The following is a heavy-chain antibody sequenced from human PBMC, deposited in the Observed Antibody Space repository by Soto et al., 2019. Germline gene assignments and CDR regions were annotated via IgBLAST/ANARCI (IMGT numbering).Heavy chain of an antibody. CDR2: IYHSGST. Sequence: SETLSLTCAVSGGSISSGGYSWSWIRQPPGKGLEWIGYIYHSGSTYYNPSLKSRVTISVDRSKNQFSLKLSSVTAADTAVYYCARGVGTYYDLWSGPYYYYGMDVWGQGTTVTVSS. CDR1: GGSISSGGYS. V-gene: IGHV4-30-2*01. CDR3: ARGVGTYYDLWSGPYYYYGMDV. J-gene: IGHJ6*02. D-gene: IGHD3-3*01.